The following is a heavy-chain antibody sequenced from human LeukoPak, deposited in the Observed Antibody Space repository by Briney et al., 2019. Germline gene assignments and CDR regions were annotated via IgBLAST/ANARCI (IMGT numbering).Heavy chain of an antibody. CDR3: ARVGCSGGSCYPDS. Sequence: PSETLSLTCTVSGASISTSYWYWIRQPPGKGLEWIGYIHYSGDINHNPSLKSRVTISAYTSKNQLSLKLSSVAAADTAVYYCARVGCSGGSCYPDSWGQGTLVTVSS. CDR1: GASISTSY. V-gene: IGHV4-59*01. J-gene: IGHJ4*02. CDR2: IHYSGDI. D-gene: IGHD2-15*01.